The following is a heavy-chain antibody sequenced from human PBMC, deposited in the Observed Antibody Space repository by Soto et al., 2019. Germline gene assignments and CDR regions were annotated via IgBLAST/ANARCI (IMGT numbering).Heavy chain of an antibody. V-gene: IGHV1-69*13. CDR2: IIPIFGTA. CDR1: GGRFSSYA. J-gene: IGHJ6*02. D-gene: IGHD2-21*01. Sequence: GAAVQVSCKACGGRFSSYAISWVRQAPGQGLEWMGGIIPIFGTANYAQKFQGRVTITADESTSTAYMELSSLRSEDTDVYYCASTFKSMDFYYYYGMDVWGQGTTVTVSS. CDR3: ASTFKSMDFYYYYGMDV.